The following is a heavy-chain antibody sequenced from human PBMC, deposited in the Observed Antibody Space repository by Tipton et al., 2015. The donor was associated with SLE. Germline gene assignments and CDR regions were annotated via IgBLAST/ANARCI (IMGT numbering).Heavy chain of an antibody. CDR2: ISSSSSYI. D-gene: IGHD6-13*01. Sequence: GSLRLSCTASGFIFSSYSMNWVRQAPGKGLEWVSSISSSSSYIYHADSVKGRFTISRDNSKNSLYLQMNSLRAEDTAVYYCVREPATAPLYDAFDMWGQGTVVTVSS. CDR3: VREPATAPLYDAFDM. CDR1: GFIFSSYS. V-gene: IGHV3-21*01. J-gene: IGHJ3*02.